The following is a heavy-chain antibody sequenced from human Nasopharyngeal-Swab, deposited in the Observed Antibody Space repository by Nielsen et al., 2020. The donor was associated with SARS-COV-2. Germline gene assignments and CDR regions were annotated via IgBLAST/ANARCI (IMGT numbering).Heavy chain of an antibody. CDR2: INAGTGNR. CDR1: GYTFTTYA. D-gene: IGHD1-26*01. Sequence: ASVKVSCKVSGYTFTTYAIHWVRHAPGQGLEWMAWINAGTGNREYSQRFQGRVTISADTSASTAYMELHSLRSEDTAVYYCARSGTVGAPGFDYWGQGTLVTVSS. CDR3: ARSGTVGAPGFDY. V-gene: IGHV1-3*01. J-gene: IGHJ4*02.